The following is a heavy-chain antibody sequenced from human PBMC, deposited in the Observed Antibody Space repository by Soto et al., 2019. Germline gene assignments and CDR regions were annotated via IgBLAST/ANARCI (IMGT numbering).Heavy chain of an antibody. CDR1: GFTFSSYG. Sequence: GGSLRLSCAASGFTFSSYGMHWVRQAPGKGLEWVAVISYDGSNKYYADSVKGRFTISRDNSKNTLYLQMNSLRAEDTAVYYWAKDFQYGWGIQLWFGSFFDYWGQGTLVTVSS. V-gene: IGHV3-30*18. CDR3: AKDFQYGWGIQLWFGSFFDY. CDR2: ISYDGSNK. D-gene: IGHD5-18*01. J-gene: IGHJ4*02.